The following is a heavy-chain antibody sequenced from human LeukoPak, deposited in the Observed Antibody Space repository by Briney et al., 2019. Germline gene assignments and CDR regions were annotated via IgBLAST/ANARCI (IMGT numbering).Heavy chain of an antibody. D-gene: IGHD1-14*01. Sequence: SETLSLTCTVSGGSISSGGYYWSWIRQRPGKGLEWIGYVSYSGSTYYNPALQSRVTISVDTSDNQFSLKLRSLTAADTAVYYCARGGDRRGFDYWGQGTLVTVSS. CDR2: VSYSGST. V-gene: IGHV4-31*03. CDR3: ARGGDRRGFDY. CDR1: GGSISSGGYY. J-gene: IGHJ4*02.